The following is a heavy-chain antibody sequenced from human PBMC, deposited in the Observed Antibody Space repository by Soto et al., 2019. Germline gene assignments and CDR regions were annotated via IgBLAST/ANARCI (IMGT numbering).Heavy chain of an antibody. CDR2: IYYSGTT. V-gene: IGHV4-59*08. J-gene: IGHJ4*02. D-gene: IGHD1-26*01. CDR3: ARLGGSYAVPHFDY. Sequence: WTWIRQPPGKGLEWMGYIYYSGTTTYYNPSLKSRVTLSVDTSKNQFSLKLSSVTAADTAVYYCARLGGSYAVPHFDYWGQGTLVTVSS.